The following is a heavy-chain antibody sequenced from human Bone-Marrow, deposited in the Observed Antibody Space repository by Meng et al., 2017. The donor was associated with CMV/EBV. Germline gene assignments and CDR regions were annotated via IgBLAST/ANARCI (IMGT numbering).Heavy chain of an antibody. V-gene: IGHV4-59*01. CDR2: IYYSGST. Sequence: GSLRLSCTVSGGSISSYYWSWIRQPPGKGLEWIGYIYYSGSTNYNPSLKSRVTISVDTSKNQFSLKLSSVTAADTAVYYCARDQGGSDEPWGQGTLVIVPS. J-gene: IGHJ5*02. CDR3: ARDQGGSDEP. D-gene: IGHD1-26*01. CDR1: GGSISSYY.